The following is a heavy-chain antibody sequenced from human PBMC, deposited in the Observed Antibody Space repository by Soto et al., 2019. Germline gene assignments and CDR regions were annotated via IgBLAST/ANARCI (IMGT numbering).Heavy chain of an antibody. J-gene: IGHJ4*02. Sequence: EVQLVESGGGLVQPGGSLSLSCAASGFTFSSYWMHWVRQARGKGLVWVSRINSDGSTTSYAVSVEGRFTISRDNDKNTPYLQMTSLRAEDTAVYHCARDWLGGSGSYYDDCGQGTLVTVSS. CDR2: INSDGSTT. CDR3: ARDWLGGSGSYYDD. V-gene: IGHV3-74*01. D-gene: IGHD3-10*01. CDR1: GFTFSSYW.